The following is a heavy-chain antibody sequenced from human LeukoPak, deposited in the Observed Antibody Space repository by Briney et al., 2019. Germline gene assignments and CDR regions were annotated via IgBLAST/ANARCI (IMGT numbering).Heavy chain of an antibody. CDR2: ISGSGGST. J-gene: IGHJ6*03. CDR1: GFTFSSYA. V-gene: IGHV3-23*01. D-gene: IGHD4-11*01. CDR3: AKAVTYYYDMDV. Sequence: PGGSLRLFCAASGFTFSSYAMSWVRQAPGKGLEWVSGISGSGGSTYYADSVKGRFTISRDNSKNTLYLQMNSLRVEDTAVYYCAKAVTYYYDMDVWGKGTTVTVSS.